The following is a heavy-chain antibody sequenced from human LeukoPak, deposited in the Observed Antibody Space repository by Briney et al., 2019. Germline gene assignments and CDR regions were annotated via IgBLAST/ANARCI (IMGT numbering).Heavy chain of an antibody. D-gene: IGHD1-26*01. CDR3: ARARKRGSYYYVDY. CDR1: GYTFTSYG. Sequence: SVKVSCTASGYTFTSYGISWVRQAPGQGLEWMGGIIPIFGTANYAQKFQGRVTITADESTSTAYMELSSLRSEDTAVYYCARARKRGSYYYVDYWGQGTLVTVSS. CDR2: IIPIFGTA. J-gene: IGHJ4*02. V-gene: IGHV1-69*13.